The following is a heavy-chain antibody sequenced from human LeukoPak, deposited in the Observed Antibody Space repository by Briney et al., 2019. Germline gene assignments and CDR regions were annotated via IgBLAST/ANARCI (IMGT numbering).Heavy chain of an antibody. V-gene: IGHV3-23*01. Sequence: PGGSLRLSCAASGFTFSNYAMSWVRQAPGKGLEWVSAISGSGGSTYYPDSVKGRFTISRDNSKNTLYLQMNSLRAEDTAVYYCANWIGSSSRDYWGQGTLVTVSS. CDR2: ISGSGGST. CDR3: ANWIGSSSRDY. CDR1: GFTFSNYA. J-gene: IGHJ4*02. D-gene: IGHD6-6*01.